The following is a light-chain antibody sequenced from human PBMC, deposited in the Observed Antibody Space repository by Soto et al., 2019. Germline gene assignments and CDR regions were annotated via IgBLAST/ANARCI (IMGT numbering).Light chain of an antibody. CDR1: QSVSNNY. Sequence: VLTQSPGTLSLSPGERATLSCRAIQSVSNNYLAWYQQKPGQAPRLLIYDASNRAAGIPARFSGSGSGTDFTLTISSLEPEDFAIYYCQQRQYWPPITFGQGTRLEIK. CDR2: DAS. CDR3: QQRQYWPPIT. J-gene: IGKJ5*01. V-gene: IGKV3-11*01.